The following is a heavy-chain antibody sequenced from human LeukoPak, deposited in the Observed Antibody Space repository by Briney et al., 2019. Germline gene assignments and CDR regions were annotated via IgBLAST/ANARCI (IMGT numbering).Heavy chain of an antibody. V-gene: IGHV3-21*01. J-gene: IGHJ4*02. D-gene: IGHD4-17*01. CDR3: ARDGDYGDPLDY. Sequence: PGGSLRLSCAASGFTFSSYSMNWDRQAPGKGLEWVSSISSSSTYIYYADSVKGRFTISRDNAKNSLYLQMNSLRAEETAVYYCARDGDYGDPLDYWGQGIQVTVSS. CDR1: GFTFSSYS. CDR2: ISSSSTYI.